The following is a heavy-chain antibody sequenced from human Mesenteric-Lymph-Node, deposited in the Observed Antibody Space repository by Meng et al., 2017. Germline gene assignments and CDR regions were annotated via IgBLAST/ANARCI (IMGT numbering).Heavy chain of an antibody. CDR3: ARVAAAGNEWFDP. J-gene: IGHJ5*02. CDR2: IYHSGST. CDR1: GGSISSINW. D-gene: IGHD6-13*01. V-gene: IGHV4-4*02. Sequence: QVPLQESGPGLVKPSETLSLTCAVSGGSISSINWWTWVRQPPGKGLEWIGEIYHSGSTNYNPSLKSRVTISVDKSKNQFSLKLSSVTAADTAVYYCARVAAAGNEWFDPWGQGTLVTVSS.